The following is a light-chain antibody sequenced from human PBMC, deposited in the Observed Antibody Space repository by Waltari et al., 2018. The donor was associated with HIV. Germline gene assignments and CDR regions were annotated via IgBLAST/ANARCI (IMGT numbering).Light chain of an antibody. V-gene: IGLV1-40*01. CDR1: RSNIGAGFF. Sequence: QSALTQPPSVSGAPGQRVTISCTGNRSNIGAGFFVHWYQHLPGTAPKLLVYRDINRPSGVPDRFSGFKSGTSASLVITGLQAEDEADYYCQSYDSSLRASVFGGGTKLTVL. CDR3: QSYDSSLRASV. CDR2: RDI. J-gene: IGLJ2*01.